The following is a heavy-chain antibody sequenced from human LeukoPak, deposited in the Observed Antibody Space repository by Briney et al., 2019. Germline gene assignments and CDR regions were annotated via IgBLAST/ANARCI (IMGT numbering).Heavy chain of an antibody. V-gene: IGHV3-74*01. CDR2: INSDGIIT. J-gene: IGHJ4*02. CDR1: GFTFSSYW. CDR3: ARVRATFSPHFDN. Sequence: PGGSLRLSCAASGFTFSSYWMHWVRQAPGKGLMWVSRINSDGIITNYADSVKGRFTISRDNAKNTLYLQMNSLRAEDTAVYYCARVRATFSPHFDNWGQGTLVTVSS. D-gene: IGHD5-12*01.